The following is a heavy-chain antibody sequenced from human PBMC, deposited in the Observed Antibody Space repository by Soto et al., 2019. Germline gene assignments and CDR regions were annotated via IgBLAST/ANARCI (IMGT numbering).Heavy chain of an antibody. Sequence: QITLKESGPTLVKPTQTLTLTCTFSGFSLSTSGVGVGWIRQPPGKALEWLALIYWDDAERYRASLKSRLTITKATSKNQVVLTMTNMDPVDTGTYYCVRKKNYCSGGTCYNDSFDFWGQGTMVTVSS. CDR3: VRKKNYCSGGTCYNDSFDF. J-gene: IGHJ3*01. D-gene: IGHD2-15*01. CDR1: GFSLSTSGVG. CDR2: IYWDDAE. V-gene: IGHV2-5*04.